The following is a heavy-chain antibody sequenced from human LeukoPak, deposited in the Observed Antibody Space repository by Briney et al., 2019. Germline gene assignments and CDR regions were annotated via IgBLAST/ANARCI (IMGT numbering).Heavy chain of an antibody. Sequence: SQTLSLTCTVSGGSISSGSYYWSWIRQPAGKGLEWIGRIYTSGSTNYNPSLKSRVTISVDTSKNQFSLKLSSVTAADTAVYYCAREGNSAVTANPRFDAFDIWGQGTMVIVSS. J-gene: IGHJ3*02. V-gene: IGHV4-61*02. D-gene: IGHD2-21*02. CDR3: AREGNSAVTANPRFDAFDI. CDR1: GGSISSGSYY. CDR2: IYTSGST.